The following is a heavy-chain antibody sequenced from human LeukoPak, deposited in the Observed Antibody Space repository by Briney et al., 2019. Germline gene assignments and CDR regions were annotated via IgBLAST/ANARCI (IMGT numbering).Heavy chain of an antibody. D-gene: IGHD3-10*01. CDR1: GFTFSSYS. Sequence: GGSLRLSCAASGFTFSSYSMNWVRQAPGKGLEWVSYISSSSSTIYYADSVKGRFTISRDNPKNSLYLQMNSLRAEDTAVYYCARDRITMVRYWYFDLWGRGTLVTVSS. CDR3: ARDRITMVRYWYFDL. CDR2: ISSSSSTI. V-gene: IGHV3-48*01. J-gene: IGHJ2*01.